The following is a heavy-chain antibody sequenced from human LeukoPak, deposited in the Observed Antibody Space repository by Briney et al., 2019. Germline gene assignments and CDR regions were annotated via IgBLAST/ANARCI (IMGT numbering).Heavy chain of an antibody. CDR3: ARSGVGATSNY. CDR2: ISGSSSYI. CDR1: GFTFSSYS. Sequence: GGSLRLSCAASGFTFSSYSMNWVRQAPGRGLEWVSSISGSSSYIYYADSVKGRITISRDNAKNSLYLQMNSLRAEDTAVYYCARSGVGATSNYWGQGTLVTVSS. J-gene: IGHJ4*02. V-gene: IGHV3-21*01. D-gene: IGHD1-26*01.